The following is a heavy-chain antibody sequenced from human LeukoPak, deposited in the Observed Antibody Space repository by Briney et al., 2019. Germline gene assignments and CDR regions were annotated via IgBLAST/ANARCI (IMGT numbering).Heavy chain of an antibody. V-gene: IGHV4-34*01. CDR1: GGSFGGYY. Sequence: PSETLSLTCAVYGGSFGGYYWSWIRQPPGKGLEWIGEINHSGSTNYNPSLKSRVTISVDTSKNQFSLKLSSVTAADTAVYYCARGTRGDYVYHRGNFRRMVYYYYMDVWGKGTTVTVSS. D-gene: IGHD4-17*01. CDR2: INHSGST. CDR3: ARGTRGDYVYHRGNFRRMVYYYYMDV. J-gene: IGHJ6*03.